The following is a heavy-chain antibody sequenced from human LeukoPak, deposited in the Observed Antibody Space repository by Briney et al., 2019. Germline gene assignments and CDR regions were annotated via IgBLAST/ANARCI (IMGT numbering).Heavy chain of an antibody. CDR2: IIPIFGTA. J-gene: IGHJ4*02. CDR3: ARDQAGIAAE. D-gene: IGHD6-13*01. CDR1: GGTFSSYA. Sequence: GASVKVSFKASGGTFSSYAISWVRQAPGQGLEWMGGIIPIFGTANYAQKFQGRVTITADKSTSTAYMELSSLRSEDTAVYYCARDQAGIAAEWGQGTLVTVSS. V-gene: IGHV1-69*06.